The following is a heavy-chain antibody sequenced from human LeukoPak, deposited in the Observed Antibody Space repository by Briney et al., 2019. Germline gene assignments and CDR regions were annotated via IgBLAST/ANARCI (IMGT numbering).Heavy chain of an antibody. Sequence: GGSLRLSCAASGFTFSSYAMSWVRQAPGKGLEWVSAISGSGGSTYYADSVKGRFTISRDNSKNTLYLQMNSLRAEDTAVYYCANIVGATPAFDYWGQGTLVTVSS. D-gene: IGHD1-26*01. CDR3: ANIVGATPAFDY. J-gene: IGHJ4*02. CDR1: GFTFSSYA. V-gene: IGHV3-23*01. CDR2: ISGSGGST.